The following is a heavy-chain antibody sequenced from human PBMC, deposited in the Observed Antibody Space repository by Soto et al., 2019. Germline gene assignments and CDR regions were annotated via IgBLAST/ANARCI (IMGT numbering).Heavy chain of an antibody. D-gene: IGHD3-9*01. Sequence: SETLSLTCTVSGGSISSGGYYWSWIRQHPGKGLEWIGYIYYSGSTYYNPSLKSRVTISVDTSKNQFSLKLSSATAADTAVYYCARVSSHYDILTGYYALYFDYWGQGTLVTVSS. V-gene: IGHV4-31*03. CDR1: GGSISSGGYY. CDR3: ARVSSHYDILTGYYALYFDY. CDR2: IYYSGST. J-gene: IGHJ4*02.